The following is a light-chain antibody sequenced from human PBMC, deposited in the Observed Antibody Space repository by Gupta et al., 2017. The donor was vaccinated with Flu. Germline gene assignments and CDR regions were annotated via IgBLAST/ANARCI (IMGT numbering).Light chain of an antibody. V-gene: IGKV2-30*02. CDR1: QSLVHSDGNTY. CDR2: KVS. CDR3: QQDTRWPPWT. J-gene: IGKJ1*01. Sequence: DVVMTQSPLSLPVTLGQPASISCRSSQSLVHSDGNTYLNWFQQRPGQSPRRLIYKVSNRDAGVADRFGGSGCGNDLALIISSGEEEDVGVYYCQQDTRWPPWTFGQGTKVEIK.